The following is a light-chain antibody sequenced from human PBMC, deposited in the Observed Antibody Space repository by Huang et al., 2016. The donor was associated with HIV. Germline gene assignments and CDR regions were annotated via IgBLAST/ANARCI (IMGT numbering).Light chain of an antibody. J-gene: IGKJ2*01. CDR3: QQYGNSPPYT. V-gene: IGKV3-20*01. CDR1: QTISSNY. CDR2: GTS. Sequence: EVVLTQSPGTLSLSPGERATLSCRDSQTISSNYFAWYQQKPGQAPRLLIYGTSNRATGIPDRFSGSGSGTDCTLTISRLEPEDFAVYYCQQYGNSPPYTFGQGTTLDIK.